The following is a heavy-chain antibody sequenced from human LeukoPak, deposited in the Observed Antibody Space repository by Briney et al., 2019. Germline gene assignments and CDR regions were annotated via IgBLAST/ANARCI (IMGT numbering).Heavy chain of an antibody. CDR3: ANWPSSGYYYNYFDY. D-gene: IGHD3-22*01. CDR1: GFTFSSYG. CDR2: IRYDGSNK. Sequence: GGSLRLSCAASGFTFSSYGMHWVRQAPGKGLEWVAFIRYDGSNKYYADSVKGRFTISRDNSKNTLYLQMNSLRAEDTAVYYCANWPSSGYYYNYFDYWGQGTLVTVSS. V-gene: IGHV3-30*02. J-gene: IGHJ4*02.